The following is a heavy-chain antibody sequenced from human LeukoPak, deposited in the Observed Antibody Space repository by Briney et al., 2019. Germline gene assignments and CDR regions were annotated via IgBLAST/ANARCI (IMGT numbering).Heavy chain of an antibody. CDR1: GGSISGHY. CDR2: IYYTGTT. D-gene: IGHD3-16*01. J-gene: IGHJ4*02. CDR3: ARVVGGVGLDY. V-gene: IGHV4-59*11. Sequence: SETLSLTCSVSGGSISGHYWTWIRQPPGEALEYIGCIYYTGTTNYNPSLKSRVTISVDTSRNQFALKLSSVTAADTAVYYCARVVGGVGLDYWGQGTLVTVSS.